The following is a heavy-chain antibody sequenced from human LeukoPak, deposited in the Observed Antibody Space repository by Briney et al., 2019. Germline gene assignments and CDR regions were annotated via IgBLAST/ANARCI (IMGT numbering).Heavy chain of an antibody. CDR2: IIPIFGTA. CDR3: ARDKWDCSGGSCCDFQH. Sequence: SVKVSCKASGGTFSSYAISWVRQAPGQGLEWMGRIIPIFGTANYAQRFQGRVTITTDESTSTAYMELSSLRSEDTAVYYCARDKWDCSGGSCCDFQHWGQGTLVTVSS. D-gene: IGHD2-15*01. CDR1: GGTFSSYA. J-gene: IGHJ1*01. V-gene: IGHV1-69*05.